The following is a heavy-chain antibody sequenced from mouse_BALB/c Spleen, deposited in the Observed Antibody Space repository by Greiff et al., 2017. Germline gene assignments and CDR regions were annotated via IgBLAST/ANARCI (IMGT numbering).Heavy chain of an antibody. D-gene: IGHD1-1*01. CDR2: INPSNGGT. Sequence: VQLQQSGAELVKPGASVKLSCKASGYTFTSYYMYWVKQRPGQGLEWIGEINPSNGGTNFNEKFKSKATLTVDKSSSTAYMQLSSLTSEDSAVYYCTRSAIYYYGSSFYAMDYWGQGTSVTVSS. CDR1: GYTFTSYY. J-gene: IGHJ4*01. V-gene: IGHV1S81*02. CDR3: TRSAIYYYGSSFYAMDY.